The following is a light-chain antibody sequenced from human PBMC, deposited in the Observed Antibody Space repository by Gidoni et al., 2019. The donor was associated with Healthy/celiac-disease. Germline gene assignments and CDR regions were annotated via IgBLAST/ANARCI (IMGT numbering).Light chain of an antibody. CDR1: QRISSY. V-gene: IGKV1-39*01. CDR3: QQSYSTPFT. J-gene: IGKJ2*01. Sequence: DIQTPQSPSPLSASVGDRVTITCRASQRISSYLNWYPQKPGKAPKHLIYAASCLQSGVPSRFSGSGSGTDFTLTISSLQPEDCATYYCQQSYSTPFTFXXXTKLEIK. CDR2: AAS.